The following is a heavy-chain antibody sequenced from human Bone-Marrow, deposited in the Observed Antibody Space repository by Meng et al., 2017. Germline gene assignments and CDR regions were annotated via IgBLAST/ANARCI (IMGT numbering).Heavy chain of an antibody. D-gene: IGHD3-9*01. J-gene: IGHJ2*01. CDR3: ARDWVSGCCWYFDL. CDR2: INHSGST. CDR1: GGSFSGYY. Sequence: SETLSLTCAVYGGSFSGYYWSWIRQPPGKGLEWIGEINHSGSTNYNPSLKSRVTISVDTSKNQFSLKLSSVTAADTAVYYCARDWVSGCCWYFDLWGRGTPVTGAS. V-gene: IGHV4-34*01.